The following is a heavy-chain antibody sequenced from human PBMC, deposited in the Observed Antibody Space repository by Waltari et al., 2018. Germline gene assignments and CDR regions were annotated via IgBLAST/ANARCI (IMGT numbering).Heavy chain of an antibody. D-gene: IGHD6-6*01. CDR3: ARVRSIAARPGYYCDY. V-gene: IGHV1-3*01. J-gene: IGHJ4*02. Sequence: VQLVQSGAAVSKPGASVKVSCKASGYTFSSYAMHWVRQAPGQRLEWMGWINAGKGNTKYSQKFQGRGTMTRDTAASTAYMELSSLRSEDTAVYDSARVRSIAARPGYYCDYWGQGTLVTVSS. CDR2: INAGKGNT. CDR1: GYTFSSYA.